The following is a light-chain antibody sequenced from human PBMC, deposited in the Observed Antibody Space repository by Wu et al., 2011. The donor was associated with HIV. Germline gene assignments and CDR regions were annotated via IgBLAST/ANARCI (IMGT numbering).Light chain of an antibody. J-gene: IGKJ4*01. CDR3: QQYNTYPLT. V-gene: IGKV1-5*03. Sequence: DIQMTQSPPTLSASVGDRVTITCRASQRISSWLAWYQQKPGKAPKLLIYKASDLESGVPSRFSGSGSGTEFTLTINSLQPDDFATYYCQQYNTYPLTFGEGPRWRSN. CDR1: QRISSW. CDR2: KAS.